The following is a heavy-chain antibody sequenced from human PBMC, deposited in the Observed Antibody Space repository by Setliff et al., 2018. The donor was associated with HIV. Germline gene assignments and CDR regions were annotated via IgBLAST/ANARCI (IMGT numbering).Heavy chain of an antibody. J-gene: IGHJ3*02. Sequence: ASVNVSCKASGYTFSSYGISWVRQAPGQRLEWMGWISVDNGNTNYAQKFQGRVTMTTDTSTSTAYMDLSSLRSDDTAVYYCAGINAGGHVFEIWGQGTMVTVSS. CDR2: ISVDNGNT. V-gene: IGHV1-18*01. CDR1: GYTFSSYG. CDR3: AGINAGGHVFEI.